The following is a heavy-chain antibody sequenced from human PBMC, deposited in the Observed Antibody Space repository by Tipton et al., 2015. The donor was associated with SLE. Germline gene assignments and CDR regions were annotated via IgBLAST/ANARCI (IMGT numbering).Heavy chain of an antibody. J-gene: IGHJ3*02. CDR3: ARDRQALGRITMVRGVDDAFDI. CDR1: GYSISSGYY. CDR2: IYHSGST. D-gene: IGHD3-10*01. Sequence: LRLSCAVSGYSISSGYYWGWIRQPPGKGLEWIGSIYHSGSTYYNPSLKSRVTISVDTSKNQFSLKLSSVTAADTAVYYCARDRQALGRITMVRGVDDAFDIWGQGTMVTVSS. V-gene: IGHV4-38-2*02.